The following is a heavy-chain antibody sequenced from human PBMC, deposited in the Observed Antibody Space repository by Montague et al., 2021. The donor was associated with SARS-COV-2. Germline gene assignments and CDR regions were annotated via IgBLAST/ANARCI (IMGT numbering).Heavy chain of an antibody. CDR1: GGSFSGYY. Sequence: SETLSLTCAVSGGSFSGYYWSWIRQPPEKGLEGIGEINQSGGTNYNPSFRSRVTILVDTSKNQFSLKLSSVTAADTAVYYCARVRSYGSGAALGMAVWGQGTTVTVS. CDR2: INQSGGT. CDR3: ARVRSYGSGAALGMAV. V-gene: IGHV4-34*01. J-gene: IGHJ6*02. D-gene: IGHD3-10*01.